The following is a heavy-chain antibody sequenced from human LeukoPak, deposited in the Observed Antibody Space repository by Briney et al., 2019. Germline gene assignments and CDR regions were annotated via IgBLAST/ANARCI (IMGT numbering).Heavy chain of an antibody. J-gene: IGHJ6*03. CDR2: VYYSGST. CDR1: GGSISTTNYY. D-gene: IGHD7-27*01. CDR3: ARHRSWGYCYYYMDV. Sequence: SETLSLTCTVSGGSISTTNYYWGWIRQSPGKGLEWFGCVYYSGSTYYNPSLKSRVTISVDTSKNQFSLKLSSVTAADTAVYYCARHRSWGYCYYYMDVWGKGTTVTISS. V-gene: IGHV4-39*01.